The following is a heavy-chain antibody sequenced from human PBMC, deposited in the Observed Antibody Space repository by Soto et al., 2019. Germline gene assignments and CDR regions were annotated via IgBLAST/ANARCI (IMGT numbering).Heavy chain of an antibody. CDR3: ARPKPVVFGTAHRYWYFDL. V-gene: IGHV4-30-4*01. CDR2: IYYSGST. CDR1: GGSINNGDYY. D-gene: IGHD3-3*01. J-gene: IGHJ2*01. Sequence: PSETLSLTCAVSGGSINNGDYYWSWIRQPPGKGLEWIGYIYYSGSTYVNPSLKSRLSMSLDTSKNQFSLKLTSVTAADTAVYYCARPKPVVFGTAHRYWYFDLWRRGTL.